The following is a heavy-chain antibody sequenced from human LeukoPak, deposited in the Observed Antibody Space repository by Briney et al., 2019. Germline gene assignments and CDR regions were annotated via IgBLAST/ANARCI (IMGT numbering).Heavy chain of an antibody. J-gene: IGHJ4*02. CDR2: ISGSGGST. V-gene: IGHV3-23*01. CDR3: ARDRSLTYGSHDY. Sequence: GRSLRLSCAASGFTFSSYAMSWVRQAPGKGLEWVSAISGSGGSTYYADSVKGRFTISRDNAKNTLYLQMHSLRAEDTAVYYCARDRSLTYGSHDYWGQGTLVTVSS. CDR1: GFTFSSYA. D-gene: IGHD2-15*01.